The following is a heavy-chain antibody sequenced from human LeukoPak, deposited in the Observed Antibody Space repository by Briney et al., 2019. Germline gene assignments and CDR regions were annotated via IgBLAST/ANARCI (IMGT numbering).Heavy chain of an antibody. Sequence: GGSLRPSCAASGFTFSSYAMHWVRQAPGKGLEWVAVISSDGNNKYYADSVKGRFTISRDNSKNTLYLQMNSLRTEDTALYYCAKDRSPEYDYWTGYLHGGFDYWGQGTLVTVSS. V-gene: IGHV3-30*04. D-gene: IGHD5-12*01. CDR2: ISSDGNNK. CDR3: AKDRSPEYDYWTGYLHGGFDY. CDR1: GFTFSSYA. J-gene: IGHJ4*02.